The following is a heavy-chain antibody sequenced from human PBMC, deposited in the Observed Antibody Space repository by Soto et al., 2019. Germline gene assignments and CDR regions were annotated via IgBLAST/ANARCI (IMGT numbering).Heavy chain of an antibody. CDR2: IIPILGIA. V-gene: IGHV1-69*08. Sequence: QVQLVQSGAEVKKPGSSVKVSCKASGGTFSSYTISWVRQAPGQGLEWMGRIIPILGIANYAQKFQGRVTITADKSTSTAYMELSSLRSEDTAVYYCAREVGYGDFDYWGQGTLVTVSS. CDR1: GGTFSSYT. D-gene: IGHD4-17*01. J-gene: IGHJ4*02. CDR3: AREVGYGDFDY.